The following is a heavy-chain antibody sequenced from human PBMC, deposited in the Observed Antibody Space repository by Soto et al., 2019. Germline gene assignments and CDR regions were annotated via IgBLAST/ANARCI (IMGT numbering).Heavy chain of an antibody. CDR1: GLTFSSYW. CDR3: ARGGSIREPGTFDY. CDR2: IKQDGSEK. D-gene: IGHD2-2*02. J-gene: IGHJ4*02. Sequence: HPGGSLRLSCAASGLTFSSYWMSWVRQAPGKGLEWVANIKQDGSEKYYVDSVKGRFTISRDNAKNSLYLQMNSLRAEDTAVYYCARGGSIREPGTFDYWGQGTLVTVSS. V-gene: IGHV3-7*03.